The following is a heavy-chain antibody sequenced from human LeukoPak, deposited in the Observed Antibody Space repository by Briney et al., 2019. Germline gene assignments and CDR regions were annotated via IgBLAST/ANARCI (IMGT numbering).Heavy chain of an antibody. CDR2: IIPIFGTA. Sequence: SVKVSCKASGGTFSSYAISWVRQAPGQGLEWMGGIIPIFGTANYAQKFQGRVTITADKSTSTAYMELSSLRSEDTAVYYCASYYSGSYTGRGLGFQHWGQGTLVTVSS. CDR1: GGTFSSYA. V-gene: IGHV1-69*06. D-gene: IGHD1-26*01. CDR3: ASYYSGSYTGRGLGFQH. J-gene: IGHJ1*01.